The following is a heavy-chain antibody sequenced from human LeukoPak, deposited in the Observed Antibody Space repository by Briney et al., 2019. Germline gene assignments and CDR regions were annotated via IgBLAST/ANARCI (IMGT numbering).Heavy chain of an antibody. V-gene: IGHV1-18*01. CDR1: GYTFTAYD. CDR3: ARLRGDSSNWYGY. D-gene: IGHD6-13*01. CDR2: ISAHNGNT. Sequence: ASVKVSCKASGYTFTAYDISWARQAPGQGLEWMGWISAHNGNTNYAQEFQGRVTMTTDTSTRTAYMELRSLRSDDTAVYYCARLRGDSSNWYGYWGQGTLVTVSS. J-gene: IGHJ4*02.